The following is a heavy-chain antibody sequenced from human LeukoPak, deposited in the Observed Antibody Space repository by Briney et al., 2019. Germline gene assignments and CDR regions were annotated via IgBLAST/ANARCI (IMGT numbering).Heavy chain of an antibody. Sequence: GGSLRLSCAASGFTFSSSAMHWVRQAPGKGLEWVAVISYHGRNKYYADSVKGRFTISRDNAKNSLYLQMNSLRAEDTAVYYCARETRVRWTDYWGQGILVTVSS. CDR2: ISYHGRNK. V-gene: IGHV3-30*04. CDR3: ARETRVRWTDY. D-gene: IGHD5-24*01. CDR1: GFTFSSSA. J-gene: IGHJ4*02.